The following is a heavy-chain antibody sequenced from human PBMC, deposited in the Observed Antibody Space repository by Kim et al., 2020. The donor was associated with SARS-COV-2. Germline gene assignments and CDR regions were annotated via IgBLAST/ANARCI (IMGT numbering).Heavy chain of an antibody. CDR3: ARDRDGYSYGSSGMDV. D-gene: IGHD5-18*01. V-gene: IGHV3-30*07. Sequence: FVKSRFTISRDNSKNTVYLQMNSLRAEDTAVYYCARDRDGYSYGSSGMDVWGQGTTVTVSS. J-gene: IGHJ6*02.